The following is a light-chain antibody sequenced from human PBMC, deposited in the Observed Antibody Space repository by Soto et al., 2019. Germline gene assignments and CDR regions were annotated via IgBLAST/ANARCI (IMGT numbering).Light chain of an antibody. CDR2: GAS. J-gene: IGKJ1*01. CDR1: QCISSSY. V-gene: IGKV3-20*01. CDR3: QQYGSSSWT. Sequence: EIVLTQSPATRSLSPGERATLSCRASQCISSSYLAWYQQRPGQAPKLLIYGASSRATGIPDRFSGSGSGTEFTLTISRLEPEDFAVYYCQQYGSSSWTFGQGTKVDIK.